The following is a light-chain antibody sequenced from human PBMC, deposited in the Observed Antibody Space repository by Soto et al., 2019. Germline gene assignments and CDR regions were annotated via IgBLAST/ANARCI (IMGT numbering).Light chain of an antibody. CDR1: SSDVGSYNL. V-gene: IGLV2-23*01. CDR3: CSYAGSSTVV. Sequence: QSALTQPASVSGSPGQSITLSCTGTSSDVGSYNLVSWYQQHPGKAPKLMIYEGSKRPSGVSNRFSGSNSGNTASLTISGLQAEDEGDYYCCSYAGSSTVVFGGGTQLTVL. J-gene: IGLJ2*01. CDR2: EGS.